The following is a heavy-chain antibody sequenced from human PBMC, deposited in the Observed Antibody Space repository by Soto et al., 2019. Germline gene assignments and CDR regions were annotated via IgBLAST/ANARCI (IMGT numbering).Heavy chain of an antibody. D-gene: IGHD2-2*01. J-gene: IGHJ3*02. CDR2: IYYSGST. CDR1: GGSISISSYY. Sequence: PSETLSLTCTVSGGSISISSYYWCGIRQPPGKGLEWIGSIYYSGSTYYNPSLKSRVTISVDTSKNQFSLKLSSVTAADTAVYYCARYVPTKDAFDIWGQGTMVTVSS. V-gene: IGHV4-39*01. CDR3: ARYVPTKDAFDI.